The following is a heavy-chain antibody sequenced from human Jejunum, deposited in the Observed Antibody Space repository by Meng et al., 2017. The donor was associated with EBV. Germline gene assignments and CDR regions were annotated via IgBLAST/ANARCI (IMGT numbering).Heavy chain of an antibody. CDR1: GYIVSDYY. J-gene: IGHJ5*02. CDR3: ALVLRARFNYFDP. CDR2: VDPQDDET. Sequence: HLIQCGSEVKKPGATVKISCKVFGYIVSDYYIHWVRQAPGEGLEWMGLVDPQDDETLYAEKFQGRVTITADTSPDTAYMELSSLRSEDTAIYYCALVLRARFNYFDPWGQGTLVTVSS. V-gene: IGHV1-69-2*01. D-gene: IGHD4/OR15-4a*01.